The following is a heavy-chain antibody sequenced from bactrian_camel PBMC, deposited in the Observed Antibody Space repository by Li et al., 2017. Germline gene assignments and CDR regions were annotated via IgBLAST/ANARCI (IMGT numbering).Heavy chain of an antibody. CDR1: GGDSEIYC. CDR2: IGSDGST. CDR3: ATDLGPQCNMGRN. Sequence: HVQLVESGGGSVQAGGSLRLSCASSGGDSEIYCMDWFRQAPGKEREEVARIGSDGSTSYADSVKGRFTISKDNARNTLYLQMNSLKPEDTAMYYCATDLGPQCNMGRNWGQGTQVTVS. V-gene: IGHV3S53*01. D-gene: IGHD3*01. J-gene: IGHJ4*01.